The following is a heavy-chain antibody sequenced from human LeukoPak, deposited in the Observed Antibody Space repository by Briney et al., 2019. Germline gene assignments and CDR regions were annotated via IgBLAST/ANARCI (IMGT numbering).Heavy chain of an antibody. Sequence: GASVKVSCKASGYTFTSYAMNWVRQAPEQGLEWMGWINTNTGNPTYAQGFTGRFVFSLDTSVSTAYLQISSLKAEDTAVYYCARVWEPYYYYYGMDVWGQGTTVTVSS. J-gene: IGHJ6*02. CDR2: INTNTGNP. D-gene: IGHD1-26*01. CDR1: GYTFTSYA. CDR3: ARVWEPYYYYYGMDV. V-gene: IGHV7-4-1*02.